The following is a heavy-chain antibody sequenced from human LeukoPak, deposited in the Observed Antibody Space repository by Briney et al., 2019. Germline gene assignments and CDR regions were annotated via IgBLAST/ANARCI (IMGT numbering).Heavy chain of an antibody. J-gene: IGHJ6*03. D-gene: IGHD2-15*01. CDR1: GGSISSYY. CDR2: IYTSGST. CDR3: ARELVGQYCSGGSCYNFYYYYYMDV. Sequence: SETLSLTCTVSGGSISSYYWSWIRQPAGKGLEWIGRIYTSGSTNYNPSFKSRVTMSVDTSKNQFSLKLSSVTAADTAVYYCARELVGQYCSGGSCYNFYYYYYMDVWGKGTTVTVSS. V-gene: IGHV4-4*07.